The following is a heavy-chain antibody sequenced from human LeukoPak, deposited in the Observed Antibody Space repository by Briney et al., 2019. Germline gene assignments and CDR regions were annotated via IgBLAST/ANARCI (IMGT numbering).Heavy chain of an antibody. CDR1: GGSISSYY. J-gene: IGHJ4*02. CDR2: IYISGST. Sequence: TSETLSLTCTVSGGSISSYYWSWVRQPAGKGLEWIGQIYISGSTNYSPPLKSRLTMSGDTSKNQFSLKLSSVTAADTAIYYCVRGGSKAAATFDYWGQGTLVTVSS. D-gene: IGHD6-13*01. V-gene: IGHV4-4*07. CDR3: VRGGSKAAATFDY.